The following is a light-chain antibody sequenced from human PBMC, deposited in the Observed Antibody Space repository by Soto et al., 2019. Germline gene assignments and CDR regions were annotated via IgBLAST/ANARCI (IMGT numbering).Light chain of an antibody. J-gene: IGKJ2*01. Sequence: EIVMTQSPATLSVSPGERATLSYRASQSVSSNLAWYQQKPGQAPRLLIYGASTRATGIPARFSGSGSGTEFTLTISSLQSEDFVVYYCQQYNNWPPANTFGQGTKLEIK. CDR2: GAS. V-gene: IGKV3-15*01. CDR1: QSVSSN. CDR3: QQYNNWPPANT.